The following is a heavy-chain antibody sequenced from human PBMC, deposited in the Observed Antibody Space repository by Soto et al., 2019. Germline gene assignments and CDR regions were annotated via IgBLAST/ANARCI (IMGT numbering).Heavy chain of an antibody. D-gene: IGHD2-2*01. CDR3: ARDEYCSSTSCSLDY. V-gene: IGHV3-21*01. CDR1: GFTFSSYS. CDR2: ISSSSSHI. J-gene: IGHJ4*02. Sequence: EVQLVESGGGLVKPGGSLRLSCAASGFTFSSYSMNWVRQAPGKGLRWVSSISSSSSHIYYADSVKGRFTIPRDNARNSLYLQMNSLRAEDTAVYYCARDEYCSSTSCSLDYWGQGTLVTVSS.